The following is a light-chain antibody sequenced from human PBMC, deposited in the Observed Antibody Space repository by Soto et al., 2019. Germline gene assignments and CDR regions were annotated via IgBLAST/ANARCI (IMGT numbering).Light chain of an antibody. V-gene: IGKV1-39*01. Sequence: DIQMTQSPVSLSASVGGRVTITCRARQGISTYLNWYQQKPGKAPNLLIYGESSLQSGVPSRFSGSGSGTEFTLTINSLQPEDLATYYCQQSYSFPWTFGQGTKVNIK. CDR2: GES. CDR1: QGISTY. CDR3: QQSYSFPWT. J-gene: IGKJ1*01.